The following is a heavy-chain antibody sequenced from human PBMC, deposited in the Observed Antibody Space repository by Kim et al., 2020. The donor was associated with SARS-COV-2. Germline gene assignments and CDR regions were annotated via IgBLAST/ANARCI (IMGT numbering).Heavy chain of an antibody. V-gene: IGHV3-30*01. CDR3: ARDRGYHLMVYYFDY. J-gene: IGHJ4*02. D-gene: IGHD6-25*01. Sequence: DSVKGRFTISRDNSKNTLYLQMNSLRAEDTAVYYCARDRGYHLMVYYFDYWGQGTLVTVSS.